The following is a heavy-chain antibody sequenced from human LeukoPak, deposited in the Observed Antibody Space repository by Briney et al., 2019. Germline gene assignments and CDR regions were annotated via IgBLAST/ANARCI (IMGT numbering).Heavy chain of an antibody. Sequence: SVKVSCKASGFTSTGSTLQWVRQARGQHLEWIAWIVVGSGNTNYAQKFQERLILTRDMATRTVYMELSSLSSEDTAVYYCAAGQDLQIFAALDFWGQGTMVTVSS. J-gene: IGHJ3*01. D-gene: IGHD3-3*01. CDR1: GFTSTGST. V-gene: IGHV1-58*01. CDR3: AAGQDLQIFAALDF. CDR2: IVVGSGNT.